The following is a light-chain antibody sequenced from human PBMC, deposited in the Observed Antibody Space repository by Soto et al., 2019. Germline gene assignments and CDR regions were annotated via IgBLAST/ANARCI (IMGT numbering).Light chain of an antibody. V-gene: IGKV1-27*01. Sequence: DIQMTQSPSSLSASVGDRVTITCRTSHGISNYLAWYQQKPGKVPKPLIYAASTLQSGVPSRFSGSGSGTEFTLTISSLQPEDVATYYCQKYNSAPWTFGQGTKVEI. CDR2: AAS. CDR1: HGISNY. CDR3: QKYNSAPWT. J-gene: IGKJ1*01.